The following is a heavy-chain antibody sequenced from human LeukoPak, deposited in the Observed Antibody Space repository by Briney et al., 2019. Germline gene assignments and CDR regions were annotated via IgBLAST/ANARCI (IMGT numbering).Heavy chain of an antibody. CDR1: GFTFSNYW. D-gene: IGHD5-12*01. CDR3: AKQTGYSNTEDY. CDR2: IKQDGSEK. V-gene: IGHV3-7*01. J-gene: IGHJ4*02. Sequence: PGGSLRLSCTASGFTFSNYWMDWVRQAPGKGLEWVARIKQDGSEKHYVDSVKGRLTISRDNAKNSLFLQMNTLRAEDTAVYYCAKQTGYSNTEDYWGQGTLVTVSS.